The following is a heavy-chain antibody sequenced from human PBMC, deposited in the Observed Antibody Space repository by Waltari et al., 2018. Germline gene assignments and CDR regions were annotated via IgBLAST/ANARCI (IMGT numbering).Heavy chain of an antibody. Sequence: QVQLQESGPGLVKPSETLSLTCTVSGGSISSYSWSWIRQPPGKGLEWIGYIYYSGSTNYNPSLKSRVTISVDTSKNQFSLKLSSVTAADTAVYYCARVDSSSSLGYYYYYYMDVWGKGTTVTVSS. D-gene: IGHD6-6*01. V-gene: IGHV4-59*01. J-gene: IGHJ6*03. CDR3: ARVDSSSSLGYYYYYYMDV. CDR1: GGSISSYS. CDR2: IYYSGST.